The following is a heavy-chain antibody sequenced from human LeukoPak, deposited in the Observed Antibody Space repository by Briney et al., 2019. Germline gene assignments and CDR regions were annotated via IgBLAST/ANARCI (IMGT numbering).Heavy chain of an antibody. V-gene: IGHV3-23*01. CDR3: AKQTYQLLFVLDY. CDR2: ISGSGGST. D-gene: IGHD2-2*01. J-gene: IGHJ4*02. CDR1: GFTFSSYA. Sequence: PGGSLRLSCAASGFTFSSYAMSWVRQAPGKGLEWVSAISGSGGSTYYADSVKGPFTISRDNSKNTLYLQMNSLRAEDTAVYYCAKQTYQLLFVLDYWGQGTLVTVSS.